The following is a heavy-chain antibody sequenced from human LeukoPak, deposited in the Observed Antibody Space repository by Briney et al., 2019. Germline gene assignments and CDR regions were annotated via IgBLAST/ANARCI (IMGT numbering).Heavy chain of an antibody. V-gene: IGHV4-39*01. CDR1: GDSISSSSYY. J-gene: IGHJ3*02. CDR3: AIFYTIAAAWVDAFDI. Sequence: PSETLSLTCTVSGDSISSSSYYWGCIRQPPGKGLEWMGSIYYSGSTYYNPSLKSRVTVSVDTSKNQFSLKLTSVTAADTAVYYCAIFYTIAAAWVDAFDIWGQGTMVTVSS. D-gene: IGHD6-13*01. CDR2: IYYSGST.